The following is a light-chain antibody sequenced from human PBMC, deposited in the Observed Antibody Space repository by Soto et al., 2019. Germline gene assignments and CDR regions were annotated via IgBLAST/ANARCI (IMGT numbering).Light chain of an antibody. V-gene: IGLV2-14*01. CDR2: DVS. CDR1: SSDVGGHNY. J-gene: IGLJ1*01. CDR3: SSYTSSSTHYV. Sequence: QSVLTQPASVSGSPVQAITISCTRTSSDVGGHNYVSWYQQHQGKAPKLMIDDVSNRPSGVSNRFSGSKSGNTASLTISGLQAEDEADYYCSSYTSSSTHYVFGT.